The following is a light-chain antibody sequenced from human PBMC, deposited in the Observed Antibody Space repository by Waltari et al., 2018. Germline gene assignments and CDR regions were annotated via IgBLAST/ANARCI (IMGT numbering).Light chain of an antibody. J-gene: IGLJ2*01. Sequence: QSVLTQPPSVSGAPGQRVTISCPGSNPNIGAGYDVPWYQQLPGTAPKLLIFRNSHWPSGVPDRFSGSRSGTSASLAITGLQADDEAIYYCQSYDNTLSVVFGGGTKVTVL. V-gene: IGLV1-40*01. CDR2: RNS. CDR3: QSYDNTLSVV. CDR1: NPNIGAGYD.